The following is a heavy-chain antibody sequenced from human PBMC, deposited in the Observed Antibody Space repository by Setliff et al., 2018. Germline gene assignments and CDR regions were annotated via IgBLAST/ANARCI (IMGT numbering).Heavy chain of an antibody. Sequence: SVKVSCKASGGTFRSYGISWVRQAPGQGLEWMGGTIPSFGSTNYAQKLQDRVTIITDESTSTAYMELNSLQSEDTAVYYRARRGVGMGMDVWGKGTTVTVSS. J-gene: IGHJ6*03. D-gene: IGHD2-2*01. CDR2: TIPSFGST. CDR3: ARRGVGMGMDV. CDR1: GGTFRSYG. V-gene: IGHV1-69*05.